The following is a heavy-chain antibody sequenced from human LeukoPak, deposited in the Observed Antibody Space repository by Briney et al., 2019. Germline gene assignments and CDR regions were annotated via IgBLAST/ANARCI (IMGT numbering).Heavy chain of an antibody. CDR3: ARIWDGYSGSDY. CDR1: GFTFNSYS. CDR2: LSRSGSTI. Sequence: PGGSLRLSCAASGFTFNSYSMKWVRQAPGKGLEWISYLSRSGSTIYYAASVQGRFTISRDNAKNSLYLQMNSLRADDTAVYYCARIWDGYSGSDYWGQGTLVTVSS. V-gene: IGHV3-48*01. J-gene: IGHJ4*02. D-gene: IGHD1-26*01.